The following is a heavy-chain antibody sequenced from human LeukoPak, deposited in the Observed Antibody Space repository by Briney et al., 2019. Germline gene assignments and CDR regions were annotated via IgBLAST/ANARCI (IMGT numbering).Heavy chain of an antibody. V-gene: IGHV3-23*01. CDR3: AKGAGAEAFHI. D-gene: IGHD1-26*01. CDR1: GFTFSSYA. Sequence: GASLRLSCAASGFTFSSYAMSWVRQAPGKGLEWVSGISNGGGGTYYADSVKGRFTISRDNYESTLYLQMNSLRADDAAVYYCAKGAGAEAFHIWGQGTMVTVSS. CDR2: ISNGGGGT. J-gene: IGHJ3*02.